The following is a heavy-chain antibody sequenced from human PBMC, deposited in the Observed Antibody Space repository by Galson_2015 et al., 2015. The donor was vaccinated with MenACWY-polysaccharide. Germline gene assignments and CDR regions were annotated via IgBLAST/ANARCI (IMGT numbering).Heavy chain of an antibody. J-gene: IGHJ3*02. CDR2: ISDDGGVK. V-gene: IGHV3-30-3*01. CDR1: GFTFSTTSYA. CDR3: ARDLSGFGAFGI. Sequence: SLRLSCAVSGFTFSTTSYAMHWVRQAPGKRLEWVVIISDDGGVKYYADSVKGRFTISRDNSKNTLYLQMSSLRPEDTALYYCARDLSGFGAFGIWGQGTMVTVSS. D-gene: IGHD3-22*01.